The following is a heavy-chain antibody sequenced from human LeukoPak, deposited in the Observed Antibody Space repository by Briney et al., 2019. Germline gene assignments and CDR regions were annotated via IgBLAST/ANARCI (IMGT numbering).Heavy chain of an antibody. J-gene: IGHJ4*02. V-gene: IGHV3-74*01. CDR3: VRHLILVWTQGDDLDF. Sequence: PGGSLRLSCAASGFAFSAYWMRWVRQAPGKGLEWVARINKGATTITCADSVKGRVIILSDNRKKLLYLQMNNLRAEDTGVYYCVRHLILVWTQGDDLDFWGQGTMVSVSS. D-gene: IGHD3-16*01. CDR2: INKGATTI. CDR1: GFAFSAYW.